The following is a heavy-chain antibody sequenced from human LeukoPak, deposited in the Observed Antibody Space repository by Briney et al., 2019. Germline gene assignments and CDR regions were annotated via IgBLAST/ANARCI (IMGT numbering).Heavy chain of an antibody. V-gene: IGHV1-2*02. D-gene: IGHD1-14*01. CDR2: INPNSGGT. Sequence: EASVKVSCKASGYTFTGYYMHWVRQAPGQGLEWMGWINPNSGGTNYAQKFQGRVTMTRGTSISTAYMELSRLRSDDTAVYYCARWVFGMSNYFDYWGQGTLVTVSS. J-gene: IGHJ4*02. CDR3: ARWVFGMSNYFDY. CDR1: GYTFTGYY.